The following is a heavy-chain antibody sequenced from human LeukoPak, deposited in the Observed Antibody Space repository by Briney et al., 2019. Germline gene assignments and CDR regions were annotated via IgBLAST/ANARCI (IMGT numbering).Heavy chain of an antibody. Sequence: VGSLRLSCAASGFTFSSYAMHWVRQAPGKGLEWVAVISYDGSNKYYADSVKGRFTISRDNSKNTLYLQMNSLRAEDTAVYYCARALPFFYWGQGTLVTVSS. CDR1: GFTFSSYA. J-gene: IGHJ4*02. D-gene: IGHD3-3*02. V-gene: IGHV3-30-3*01. CDR2: ISYDGSNK. CDR3: ARALPFFY.